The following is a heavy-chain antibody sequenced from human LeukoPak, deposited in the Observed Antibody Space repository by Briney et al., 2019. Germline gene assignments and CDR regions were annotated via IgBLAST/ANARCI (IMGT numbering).Heavy chain of an antibody. CDR1: GFTIRSNY. Sequence: PGGSLRLSCAASGFTIRSNYMSWVRQAPGKGLEWVSVIYSGGNTYYADSVKGRFTISRDNFKNTLYLQMNSLKTEDTAVYYCTPTPRGYWGQGTLVTVSS. CDR3: TPTPRGY. CDR2: IYSGGNT. J-gene: IGHJ4*02. D-gene: IGHD3-10*01. V-gene: IGHV3-53*01.